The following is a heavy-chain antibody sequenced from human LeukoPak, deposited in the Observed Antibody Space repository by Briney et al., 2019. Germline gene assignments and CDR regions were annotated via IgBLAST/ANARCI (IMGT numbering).Heavy chain of an antibody. CDR1: RGSISSYY. CDR3: ARERVVRGVIDY. Sequence: SETLSLTCTVSRGSISSYYWSWIRQPPGQGLEWIGYIYYSGSTNYNPSLKSRVTISVDTSKNQFSLKLSSVTAADTAVYYCARERVVRGVIDYWGREPWSPSPQ. V-gene: IGHV4-59*12. CDR2: IYYSGST. J-gene: IGHJ4*02. D-gene: IGHD3-10*01.